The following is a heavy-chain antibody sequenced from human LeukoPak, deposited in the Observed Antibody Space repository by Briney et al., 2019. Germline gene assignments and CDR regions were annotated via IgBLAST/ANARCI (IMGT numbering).Heavy chain of an antibody. V-gene: IGHV4-59*01. Sequence: SETLSLTCTVSGGSISSYYWSWIRQPPGKGLEWIGYIYYSGSTNYNPSFKSRVTISVDTSKNQFSLKLSSVTAADTAVYYCARAPGIFGVANSHPFDYWGQGTLVTVSS. J-gene: IGHJ4*02. D-gene: IGHD3-3*01. CDR2: IYYSGST. CDR3: ARAPGIFGVANSHPFDY. CDR1: GGSISSYY.